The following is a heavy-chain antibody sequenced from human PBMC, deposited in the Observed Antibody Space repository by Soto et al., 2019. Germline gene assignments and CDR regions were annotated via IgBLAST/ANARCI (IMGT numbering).Heavy chain of an antibody. CDR2: IIPIFGTA. CDR3: ARGWDIVLVPAPVAVLTGNWFDP. CDR1: GGTFSSYA. Sequence: QVQLVQSGAEVKKPGSSVKVSCKASGGTFSSYAISWVRQAPGQGLEWMGGIIPIFGTANCAQKFQGRVTITADESTSTAYMELSSLRSEDTAVYYCARGWDIVLVPAPVAVLTGNWFDPWGQGTLVTVSS. D-gene: IGHD2-2*01. V-gene: IGHV1-69*12. J-gene: IGHJ5*02.